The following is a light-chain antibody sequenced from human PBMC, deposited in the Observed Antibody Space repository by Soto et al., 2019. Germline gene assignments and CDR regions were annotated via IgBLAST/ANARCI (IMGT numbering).Light chain of an antibody. CDR1: NIGSKS. J-gene: IGLJ2*01. CDR2: YDR. Sequence: SSVLTQPPSVSVAPGKTARITCGGNNIGSKSVHWYQQKPGQAPVLVIYDRDRPSGIPERFSGSNSGNTATLTISRVEAGDEADYYCQVWDSSSARVFGGGTKLTVL. CDR3: QVWDSSSARV. V-gene: IGLV3-21*04.